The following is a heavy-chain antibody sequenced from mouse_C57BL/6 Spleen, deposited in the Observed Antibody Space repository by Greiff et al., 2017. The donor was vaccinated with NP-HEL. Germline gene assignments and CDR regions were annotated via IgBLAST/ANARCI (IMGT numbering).Heavy chain of an antibody. D-gene: IGHD2-4*01. CDR1: GYTFTSYW. V-gene: IGHV1-69*01. Sequence: VQLQQPGAELVMPGASVKLSCKASGYTFTSYWMHWVKQRPGQGLEWIGEIDPSDSYTNYNQKFKGKFTLTVDKSSSTAYMQLSSLTSEDSAVYYCARWRDDYDGGDYWGQGTTLTVSS. CDR2: IDPSDSYT. CDR3: ARWRDDYDGGDY. J-gene: IGHJ2*01.